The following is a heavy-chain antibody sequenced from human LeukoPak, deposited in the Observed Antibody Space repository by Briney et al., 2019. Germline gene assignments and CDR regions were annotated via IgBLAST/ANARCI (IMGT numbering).Heavy chain of an antibody. D-gene: IGHD3-10*01. V-gene: IGHV3-74*01. CDR3: ARVSGPGMNEYFHL. CDR2: INNDGTTT. Sequence: PGGSLRLFCAASGFTFSGAWLHWVRQAPGKGLVWVSRINNDGTTTKYADSVKGRFTISRDNAKNTLYLQMNSLRAEDTAVYYCARVSGPGMNEYFHLWGQGTLVTVSS. J-gene: IGHJ1*01. CDR1: GFTFSGAW.